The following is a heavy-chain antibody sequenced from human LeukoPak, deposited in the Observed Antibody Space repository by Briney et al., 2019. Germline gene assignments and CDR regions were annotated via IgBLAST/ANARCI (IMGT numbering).Heavy chain of an antibody. CDR1: GYTSTGYY. CDR2: IIPIFGTA. CDR3: ARETQVGAPFDP. J-gene: IGHJ5*02. Sequence: SVKVSCKASGYTSTGYYMHWVRQAPGQGLEWMGGIIPIFGTANYAQKFQGRVTITADESTSTAYMELSSLRSEDTAVYYCARETQVGAPFDPWGQGTLVTVSS. D-gene: IGHD1-26*01. V-gene: IGHV1-69*13.